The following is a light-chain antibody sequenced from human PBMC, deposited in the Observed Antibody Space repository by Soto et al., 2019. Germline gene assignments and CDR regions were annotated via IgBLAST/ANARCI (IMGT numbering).Light chain of an antibody. CDR3: QKGNSLPPFT. CDR2: AAS. CDR1: QSLTRW. V-gene: IGKV1D-12*01. Sequence: DFQMTQSPSSVSASVGDGVTITCRATQSLTRWLAWYQQKPGQAPKLLIYAASTLHSGVSSRFSGTGSGTDFTLTINNLQPEDVATYYCQKGNSLPPFTFGPGTRVDI. J-gene: IGKJ3*01.